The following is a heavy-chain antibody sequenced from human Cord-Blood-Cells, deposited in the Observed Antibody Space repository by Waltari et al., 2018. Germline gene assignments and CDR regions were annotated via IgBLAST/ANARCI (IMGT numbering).Heavy chain of an antibody. Sequence: VQLLESGGGLVQHGGSLRISCAASGFTFMSLAMTWFRQAPGKGLELVSAISGSGGSTYDADSVKGRFTISRDNSKNTLYLQMNSLRAEDTAVYYCAKEDVPHPQGEDYWGQGTLVTVSS. CDR1: GFTFMSLA. V-gene: IGHV3-23*01. D-gene: IGHD3-10*01. J-gene: IGHJ4*02. CDR3: AKEDVPHPQGEDY. CDR2: ISGSGGST.